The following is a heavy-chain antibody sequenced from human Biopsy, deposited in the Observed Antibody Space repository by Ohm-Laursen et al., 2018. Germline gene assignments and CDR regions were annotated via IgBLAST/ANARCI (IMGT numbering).Heavy chain of an antibody. CDR1: GPSLMTHY. V-gene: IGHV4-34*01. CDR3: ARGGGLPHGNNWFDP. Sequence: SETLSLTCAVHGPSLMTHYWTWIRQPPGRGLEWIAEINHRGSNNYNPSLESRVTISVETSKNQISLKLTLVTAADTAVYYCARGGGLPHGNNWFDPWGQGTPVTVSP. CDR2: INHRGSN. J-gene: IGHJ5*02. D-gene: IGHD3-16*01.